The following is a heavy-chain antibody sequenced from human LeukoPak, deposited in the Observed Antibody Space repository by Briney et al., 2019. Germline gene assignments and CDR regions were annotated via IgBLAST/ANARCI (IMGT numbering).Heavy chain of an antibody. CDR1: GFTFDDYA. CDR3: AKDRTQAVAGPGVFDY. J-gene: IGHJ4*02. D-gene: IGHD6-19*01. CDR2: ISGDGGST. Sequence: PGGSLRLSCAASGFTFDDYAMHWVRQAPGKGLEWVSLISGDGGSTYYADSVKGRFTISRDNSKNSLYLQMNSLRTEDTALYYCAKDRTQAVAGPGVFDYWGQGTLVTVSS. V-gene: IGHV3-43*02.